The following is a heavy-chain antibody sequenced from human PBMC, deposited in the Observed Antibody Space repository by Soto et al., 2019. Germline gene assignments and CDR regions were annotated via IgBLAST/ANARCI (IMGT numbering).Heavy chain of an antibody. CDR3: ARDAYSSSWGFDP. CDR2: IYYSGST. D-gene: IGHD6-13*01. Sequence: SETLSLTCTVSGGSISSSSSCWGWIRQPPGKGLEWIGYIYYSGSTNYNPSLKSRVTISVDTSKNQFSLKLSSMTAADTAVYYCARDAYSSSWGFDPWGQGTLVTVSS. J-gene: IGHJ5*02. V-gene: IGHV4-61*01. CDR1: GGSISSSSSC.